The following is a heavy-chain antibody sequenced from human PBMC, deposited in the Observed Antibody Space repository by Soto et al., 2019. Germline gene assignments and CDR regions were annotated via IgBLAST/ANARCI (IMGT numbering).Heavy chain of an antibody. CDR3: ARFRWGGYSGYDHAY. CDR2: ISYDGSNK. J-gene: IGHJ4*02. Sequence: QVQLVESGGGVVQPGTSLRLSCAASGFTFSTYSMHWVRQAPGKGLEWVAVISYDGSNKYYADSVKGRFTISRDNSKNTLYLPTTSLRSEDTAVYYCARFRWGGYSGYDHAYWGQGALATVSS. D-gene: IGHD5-12*01. V-gene: IGHV3-30-3*01. CDR1: GFTFSTYS.